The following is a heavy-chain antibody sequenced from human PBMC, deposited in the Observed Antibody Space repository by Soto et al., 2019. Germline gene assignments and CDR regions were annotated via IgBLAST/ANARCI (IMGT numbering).Heavy chain of an antibody. CDR2: VSGSGVST. V-gene: IGHV3-23*01. CDR1: GFTFSNYA. J-gene: IGHJ4*02. D-gene: IGHD1-7*01. Sequence: EVQLLESGGGIVQPGGSLRLSCAASGFTFSNYAMNLVRQAPGKGLEWVSTVSGSGVSTYSADSVQGRFTISRDNSQNTLFLQMNSLRAEDTAVYFCAKSLTGTYTAGFDCWGQGALVAVST. CDR3: AKSLTGTYTAGFDC.